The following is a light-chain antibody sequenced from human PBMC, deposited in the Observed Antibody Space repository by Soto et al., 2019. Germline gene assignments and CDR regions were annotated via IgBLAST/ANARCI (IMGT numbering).Light chain of an antibody. CDR1: SGHSSYA. CDR3: QTWGTGIQV. CDR2: LNXXXXX. Sequence: QLVLTQSPSASASLGASVKLTCTLSSGHSSYAIAWHQQQPGKGPRYLMKLNXXXXXXXXXXXXXXXXGSSSGAERYLTXXGLXXXDEXDYYCQTWGTGIQVFGGGTKLTVL. V-gene: IGLV4-69*01. J-gene: IGLJ2*01.